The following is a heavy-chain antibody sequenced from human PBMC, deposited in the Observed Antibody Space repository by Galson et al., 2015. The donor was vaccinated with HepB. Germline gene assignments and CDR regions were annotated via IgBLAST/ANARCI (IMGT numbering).Heavy chain of an antibody. CDR3: ARGVLYQLLRAGYYGMDV. V-gene: IGHV1-18*01. CDR1: GYTFTSYG. Sequence: SVKVSCKASGYTFTSYGISWVRQAPGQGLEWMGWISAYNGNTNYAQKLQGRVTMTTDTSTSTAYMELRSLRSDDTAVYYCARGVLYQLLRAGYYGMDVWGQGTTVTVSS. CDR2: ISAYNGNT. J-gene: IGHJ6*02. D-gene: IGHD2-2*01.